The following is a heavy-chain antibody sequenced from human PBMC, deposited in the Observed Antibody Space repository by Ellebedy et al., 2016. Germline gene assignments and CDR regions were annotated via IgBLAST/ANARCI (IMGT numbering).Heavy chain of an antibody. V-gene: IGHV1-8*01. CDR2: MNPNSGNT. CDR1: GYTFTSYD. Sequence: ASVKVSXXASGYTFTSYDINWVRQATGQGLEWMGWMNPNSGNTGYAQKFQGRVTMTRNTSISTAYMELSSLRSEDTAVYYCARGRGYCSSTSCYWDWFDPWGQGTLVTVSS. J-gene: IGHJ5*02. CDR3: ARGRGYCSSTSCYWDWFDP. D-gene: IGHD2-2*01.